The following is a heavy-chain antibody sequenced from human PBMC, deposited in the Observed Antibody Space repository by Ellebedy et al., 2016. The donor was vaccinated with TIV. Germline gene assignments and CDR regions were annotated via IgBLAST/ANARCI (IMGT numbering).Heavy chain of an antibody. CDR3: AKRSVSGRFYAMDV. CDR1: GFTFSNYV. CDR2: ISFDGSNK. Sequence: GGSLRLXXAASGFTFSNYVMHWVRQAPGKGLEWVAVISFDGSNKFYADSVKGRFTISRDNSKSTLFLHMSSLRGEDTAVYYCAKRSVSGRFYAMDVWGQGTTVIVSS. D-gene: IGHD6-19*01. V-gene: IGHV3-30*18. J-gene: IGHJ6*02.